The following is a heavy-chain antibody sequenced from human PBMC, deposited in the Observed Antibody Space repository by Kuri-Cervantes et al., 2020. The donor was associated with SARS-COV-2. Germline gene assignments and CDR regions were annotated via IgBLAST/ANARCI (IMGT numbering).Heavy chain of an antibody. D-gene: IGHD6-13*01. CDR3: AIAAAEFFDY. CDR1: GFTFSSSW. CDR2: IKSDGSEK. Sequence: GESLKISCAASGFTFSSSWMHWVCQAPEKGLEWVADIKSDGSEKYYVDYVKSRLTISRDNAKKSLYLQVNSLRAEDMTVYYCAIAAAEFFDYWGQGTLVTDSS. J-gene: IGHJ4*02. V-gene: IGHV3-52*01.